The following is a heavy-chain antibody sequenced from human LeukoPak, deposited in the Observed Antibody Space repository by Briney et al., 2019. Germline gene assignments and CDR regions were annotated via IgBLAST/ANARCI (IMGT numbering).Heavy chain of an antibody. V-gene: IGHV1-8*03. D-gene: IGHD6-6*01. CDR2: MNPNSGNT. J-gene: IGHJ5*02. Sequence: GASVKVSCKVSGYTLTELGMHWVRQAPGQGLEWMGWMNPNSGNTGYAQKFQGRVTITRNTSISTAYMELSSLRSEDTAVYYCARWGSSSSRRRSYNWFDPWGQGTLVTVSS. CDR3: ARWGSSSSRRRSYNWFDP. CDR1: GYTLTELG.